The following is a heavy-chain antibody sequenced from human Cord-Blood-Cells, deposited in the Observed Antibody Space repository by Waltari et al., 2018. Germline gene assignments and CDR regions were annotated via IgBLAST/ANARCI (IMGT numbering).Heavy chain of an antibody. J-gene: IGHJ4*02. CDR2: IIPIFGTA. D-gene: IGHD6-6*01. Sequence: SSVKFSCKASGGTFSSDAISWVRQAPGPGLEWMGGIIPIFGTANYAQKFQGRVTITAAKSTSTAYMELSNLRSEDTAVYYCARLMDSSSSEQEVDYWCQGTLVTVSS. CDR3: ARLMDSSSSEQEVDY. CDR1: GGTFSSDA. V-gene: IGHV1-69*06.